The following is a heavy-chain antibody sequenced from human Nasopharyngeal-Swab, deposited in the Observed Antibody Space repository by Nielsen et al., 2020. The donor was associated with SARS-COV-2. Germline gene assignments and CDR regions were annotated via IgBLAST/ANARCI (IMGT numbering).Heavy chain of an antibody. CDR3: ARGHCGGDCPRFDY. J-gene: IGHJ4*02. CDR1: EFTFSSYA. Sequence: GESLKISCAASEFTFSSYAISWVRQAPGKGLEWVSAISGNGNTAYYADSVKGRFTISRDNSKGTLYLQLNSLRTEDTAVYYCARGHCGGDCPRFDYWGQGTLVTVSS. CDR2: ISGNGNTA. V-gene: IGHV3-23*01. D-gene: IGHD2-21*02.